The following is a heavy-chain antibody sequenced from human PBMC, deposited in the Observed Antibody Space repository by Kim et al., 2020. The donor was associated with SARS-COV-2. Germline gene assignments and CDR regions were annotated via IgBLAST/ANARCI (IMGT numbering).Heavy chain of an antibody. Sequence: FQGRVTMTRDTSTSTVYMERSSLRSEDTAVYYCARDKLLWFGELSDAFDIWGQGTMVTVSS. V-gene: IGHV1-46*01. J-gene: IGHJ3*02. D-gene: IGHD3-10*01. CDR3: ARDKLLWFGELSDAFDI.